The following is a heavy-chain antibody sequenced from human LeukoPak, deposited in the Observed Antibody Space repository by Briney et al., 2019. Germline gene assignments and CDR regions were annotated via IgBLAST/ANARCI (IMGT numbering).Heavy chain of an antibody. CDR2: IYTSGST. Sequence: ASQTLSLTCTVSGGSITSGSYYWSWIRQPAGKGLEWIGRIYTSGSTNYNPSLKSRVTISVDTSKNQFSLKLSSVTAADTAVYYCARGMHASKYYFDYWGQGTLVTVSS. CDR3: ARGMHASKYYFDY. J-gene: IGHJ4*02. V-gene: IGHV4-61*02. D-gene: IGHD2-8*01. CDR1: GGSITSGSYY.